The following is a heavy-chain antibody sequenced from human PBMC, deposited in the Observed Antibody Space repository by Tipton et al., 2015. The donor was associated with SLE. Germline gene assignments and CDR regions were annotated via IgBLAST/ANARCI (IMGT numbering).Heavy chain of an antibody. Sequence: TLSLTCTVSGGSISSYYWSWLRQPPGKGLEWIGSIYYSGGTYYNPSLKSRVTISVDTSKNPFSLKLSSVTAADTAVYYCARGQQLVDYWGQGTLVTVSS. V-gene: IGHV4-59*12. CDR3: ARGQQLVDY. CDR2: IYYSGGT. CDR1: GGSISSYY. D-gene: IGHD6-13*01. J-gene: IGHJ4*02.